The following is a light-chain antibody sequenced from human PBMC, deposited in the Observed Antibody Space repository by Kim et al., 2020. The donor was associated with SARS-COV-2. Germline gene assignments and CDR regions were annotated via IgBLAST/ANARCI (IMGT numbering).Light chain of an antibody. Sequence: SYELTQPPSVSVSPGQTASITCSGDKLGDKYASWYQQKPGQSPVLVIHQDTKRPSGIPERFSGSNSGNTATLTISGTQAMDEADFYCQAWDSSTVVFGGGTQLTVL. CDR1: KLGDKY. J-gene: IGLJ2*01. V-gene: IGLV3-1*01. CDR3: QAWDSSTVV. CDR2: QDT.